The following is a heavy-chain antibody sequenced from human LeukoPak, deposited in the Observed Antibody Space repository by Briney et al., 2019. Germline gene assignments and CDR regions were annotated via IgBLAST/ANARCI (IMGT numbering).Heavy chain of an antibody. J-gene: IGHJ2*01. CDR3: TTRGALVGERGFDL. CDR2: IKSKNDGETT. Sequence: SLXLSCAASGFTXNNVWMIWVRQPPGXGLEWVGRIKSKNDGETTDYAGPVKGRFTISRDDSKNTLYLLMNSLKTEDTAVYYCTTRGALVGERGFDLWGRGTLVTVSS. V-gene: IGHV3-15*07. CDR1: GFTXNNVW. D-gene: IGHD1-26*01.